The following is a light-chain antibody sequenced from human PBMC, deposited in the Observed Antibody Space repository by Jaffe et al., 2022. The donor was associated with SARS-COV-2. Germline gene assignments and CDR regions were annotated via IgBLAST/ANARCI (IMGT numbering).Light chain of an antibody. Sequence: DIQMTQSPSSLSASVGDRVTITCRASQGIRNYLAWYQQKPGKVPKLLIYAASTLQSGVPSRFSGSGSGTDFTLTISSLQSEDVATYYCQKYDTSPWTFGRGTKVEI. J-gene: IGKJ1*01. CDR2: AAS. V-gene: IGKV1-27*01. CDR1: QGIRNY. CDR3: QKYDTSPWT.